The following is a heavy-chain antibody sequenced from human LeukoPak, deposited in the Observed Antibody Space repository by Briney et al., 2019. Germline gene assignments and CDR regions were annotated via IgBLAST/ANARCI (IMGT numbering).Heavy chain of an antibody. CDR3: ARAAKNYGSGSYYATKPYYYYMDV. J-gene: IGHJ6*03. CDR1: GFTFSSYG. CDR2: IRYDGSNK. Sequence: GGSLRLSCAASGFTFSSYGMHWVRQAPGKGLEWVAFIRYDGSNKYYADSVKGRFTISSDNSKNTLYLQMNSLRAEDTAVYYCARAAKNYGSGSYYATKPYYYYMDVWGKGTTVTISS. D-gene: IGHD3-10*01. V-gene: IGHV3-30*02.